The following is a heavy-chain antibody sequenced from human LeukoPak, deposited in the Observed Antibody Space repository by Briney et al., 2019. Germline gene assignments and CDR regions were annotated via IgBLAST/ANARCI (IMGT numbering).Heavy chain of an antibody. CDR1: GYTFSGYY. D-gene: IGHD5-24*01. CDR2: ISTNNGNT. Sequence: ASVKVSCKASGYTFSGYYMHWVRQAPGQGLEWMGWISTNNGNTNYAQKLQGRVTMTTDTSTRTAYMELRSLRSDDTAVYYCARVRDGYNDAYDIWGQGTMVTVSS. J-gene: IGHJ3*02. CDR3: ARVRDGYNDAYDI. V-gene: IGHV1-18*01.